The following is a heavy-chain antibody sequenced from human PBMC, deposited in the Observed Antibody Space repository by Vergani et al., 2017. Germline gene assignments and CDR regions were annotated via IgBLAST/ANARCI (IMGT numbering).Heavy chain of an antibody. V-gene: IGHV1-18*04. J-gene: IGHJ6*02. Sequence: QVKLVQSGAEVKKPGASVKVSCKASGYTFTSYGISWVRQAPGQGLEWMGWISAYNGNTNYAQKLQGRVTMTTDTSTSTAYMELRSLRSDDTAVYYCAREFCGGDCYSYYYYDYGMDVWGQGTTVTVSS. CDR2: ISAYNGNT. CDR1: GYTFTSYG. D-gene: IGHD2-21*02. CDR3: AREFCGGDCYSYYYYDYGMDV.